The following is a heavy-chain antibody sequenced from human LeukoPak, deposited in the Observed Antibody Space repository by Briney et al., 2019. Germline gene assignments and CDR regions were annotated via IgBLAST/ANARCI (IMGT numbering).Heavy chain of an antibody. D-gene: IGHD3-10*01. CDR2: IYYSGST. CDR3: AGLGSPPGAFDI. V-gene: IGHV4-31*03. Sequence: PSETLSLTCTVSGGSISSGGYYWSWIRQHPGKGLEWIGYIYYSGSTYYNPSLKSRVTISVDTSKNQFSLKLSSVTAADTAVYYCAGLGSPPGAFDIWGQGTMVTVSS. CDR1: GGSISSGGYY. J-gene: IGHJ3*02.